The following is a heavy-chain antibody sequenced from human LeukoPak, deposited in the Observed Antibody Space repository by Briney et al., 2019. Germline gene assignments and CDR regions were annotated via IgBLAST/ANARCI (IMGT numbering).Heavy chain of an antibody. Sequence: GGSLRLSCAASGFTFSSYMMNWVRQAPGKGLEWVSSINSGSTYTYYTESVKGRFTVSRDNAKNSLYLQMNTLRAEDTAVYYCAKDPVNWGQDSGTFDIWGQGTMVTVSS. D-gene: IGHD3-16*01. CDR1: GFTFSSYM. V-gene: IGHV3-21*04. CDR2: INSGSTYT. CDR3: AKDPVNWGQDSGTFDI. J-gene: IGHJ3*02.